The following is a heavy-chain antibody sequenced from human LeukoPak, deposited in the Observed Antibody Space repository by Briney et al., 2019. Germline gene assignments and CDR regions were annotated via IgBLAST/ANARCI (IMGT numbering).Heavy chain of an antibody. D-gene: IGHD3-3*01. CDR3: ARSIRFTTPDWFDP. CDR2: IYPGDSNT. Sequence: GESLKISCKGSGYSFTSYWIGWVRQMPGKGLEWMGIIYPGDSNTRYSPSFQGQITISADTSLNSAYLQWSSLQASDPAMYYCARSIRFTTPDWFDPWGQGTLVTVSS. J-gene: IGHJ5*02. V-gene: IGHV5-51*01. CDR1: GYSFTSYW.